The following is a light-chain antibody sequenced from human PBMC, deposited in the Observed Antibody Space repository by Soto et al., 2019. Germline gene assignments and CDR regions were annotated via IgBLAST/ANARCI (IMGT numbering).Light chain of an antibody. V-gene: IGLV1-40*01. Sequence: QAVVTQPPSVSGAPGQRVTISCTGSSSNIGAGYDVHWYQQLPGTAPKLLIYGNSNRPSGVPDRFSGSKSGTSASLAITGLQAEDEADYYCQSYDSSLSPYVVFGGGTKLTVL. CDR2: GNS. CDR1: SSNIGAGYD. J-gene: IGLJ2*01. CDR3: QSYDSSLSPYVV.